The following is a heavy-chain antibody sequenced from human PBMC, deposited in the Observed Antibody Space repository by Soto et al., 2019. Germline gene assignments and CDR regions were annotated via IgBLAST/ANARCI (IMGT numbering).Heavy chain of an antibody. V-gene: IGHV3-7*01. J-gene: IGHJ4*02. CDR3: ARDMLDY. CDR1: GFTFSNYW. Sequence: PGGSLRLSCAASGFTFSNYWMSWVRQAPGKGLEWVANIKQDGSDKYYVDSVRGRFTISRDNAKNSLYLQMNSLRAEDTAVYYCARDMLDYWGQXTLVTXSS. CDR2: IKQDGSDK. D-gene: IGHD2-8*01.